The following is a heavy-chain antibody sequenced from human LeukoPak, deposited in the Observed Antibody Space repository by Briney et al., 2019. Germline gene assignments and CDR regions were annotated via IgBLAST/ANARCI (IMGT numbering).Heavy chain of an antibody. CDR1: GFTFSDYY. V-gene: IGHV3-11*01. Sequence: PGGSLRLSCAASGFTFSDYYMSWIRQAPGKGLEWVSYISSSGSTIYYAESVKGRFTISRDNAKNSLYLQMNSLRAEDTAVYYCASSSRGYSYGYYFDYWGQGTLVTVSS. CDR3: ASSSRGYSYGYYFDY. D-gene: IGHD5-18*01. CDR2: ISSSGSTI. J-gene: IGHJ4*02.